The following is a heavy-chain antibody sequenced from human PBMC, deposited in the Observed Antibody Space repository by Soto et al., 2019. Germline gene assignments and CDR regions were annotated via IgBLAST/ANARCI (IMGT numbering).Heavy chain of an antibody. V-gene: IGHV3-23*01. Sequence: SMELCSASSRVRLKNYAMAGLCQDKGKGPEWVSAISSGGTYTDYADSVKGRFTLSRDNSKNMVYLQMNSLRAEDTAVYHSAKESSGYNYGFYTYFDFWVHGT. J-gene: IGHJ4*01. CDR3: AKESSGYNYGFYTYFDF. D-gene: IGHD5-18*01. CDR2: ISSGGTYT. CDR1: RVRLKNYA.